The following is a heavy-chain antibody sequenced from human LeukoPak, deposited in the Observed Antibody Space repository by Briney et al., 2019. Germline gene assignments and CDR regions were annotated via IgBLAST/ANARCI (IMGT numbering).Heavy chain of an antibody. Sequence: GASVKVSCKASGGTFNNFAISWVRQAPGQGLEWVGGIIPMSGTANYAQKFQGRVTITADESTSTAYMELSSLRSEDTAIYYCASPVKYYDTWSGYPPFGYWGQGTLVTVSS. CDR1: GGTFNNFA. CDR2: IIPMSGTA. CDR3: ASPVKYYDTWSGYPPFGY. J-gene: IGHJ4*02. D-gene: IGHD3-3*01. V-gene: IGHV1-69*13.